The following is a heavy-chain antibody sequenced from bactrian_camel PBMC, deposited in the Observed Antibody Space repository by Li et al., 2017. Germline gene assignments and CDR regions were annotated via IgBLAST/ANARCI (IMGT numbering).Heavy chain of an antibody. CDR3: LSASAWFDFGY. J-gene: IGHJ6*01. CDR2: IERGGET. Sequence: VQLVESGGGSVQAGGSLKLACAASGFSERRKFMAWFRQVPGKEREGVALIERGGETHYADSVTGRFTSSRDSAKNTVDLQMNSLKPEDTAVYYCLSASAWFDFGYWGQGTQVTVS. CDR1: GFSERRKF. V-gene: IGHV3S9*01.